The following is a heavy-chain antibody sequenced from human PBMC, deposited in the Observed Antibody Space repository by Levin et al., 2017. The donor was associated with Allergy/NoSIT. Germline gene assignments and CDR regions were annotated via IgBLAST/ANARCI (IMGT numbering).Heavy chain of an antibody. CDR1: GFSFSKSG. V-gene: IGHV3-48*04. D-gene: IGHD1-1*01. CDR2: IRPTSEII. CDR3: ARDVTTVRGGLDV. Sequence: GGSLRLSCAASGFSFSKSGMNWVRQAPGQGLEWVSYIRPTSEIIHYADSVKGRFTISRDNAENSLYLQMNSLRAEDTAIYYCARDVTTVRGGLDVWGQGTTVTVSS. J-gene: IGHJ6*02.